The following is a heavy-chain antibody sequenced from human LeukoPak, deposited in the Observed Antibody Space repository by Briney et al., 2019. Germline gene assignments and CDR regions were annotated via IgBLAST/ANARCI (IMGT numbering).Heavy chain of an antibody. CDR2: IYYSGST. Sequence: SETLSLTCTVSGGSISSSSYYRGWIRQPPGKGLEWIGSIYYSGSTYYNPSLKSRVTISVDTSKNQFSLKLSSVTAADTAVYYCARDLGIRDGYNSWNGSDYWGQGTLVTVSS. CDR1: GGSISSSSYY. CDR3: ARDLGIRDGYNSWNGSDY. J-gene: IGHJ4*02. D-gene: IGHD5-24*01. V-gene: IGHV4-39*07.